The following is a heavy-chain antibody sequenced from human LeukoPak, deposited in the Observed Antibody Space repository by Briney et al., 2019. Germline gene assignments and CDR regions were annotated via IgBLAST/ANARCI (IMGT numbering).Heavy chain of an antibody. V-gene: IGHV3-7*01. Sequence: GGSLRLSCAASGFTFSSYWMSWVRQAPGKGLEWVANIKQDGSEKYYVDSVKGRFTISRDNAKNSLYLQMNSLRAEDTAVYYCAGLPGSYWASYFDYWGQGTLVTVSS. D-gene: IGHD1-26*01. J-gene: IGHJ4*02. CDR2: IKQDGSEK. CDR1: GFTFSSYW. CDR3: AGLPGSYWASYFDY.